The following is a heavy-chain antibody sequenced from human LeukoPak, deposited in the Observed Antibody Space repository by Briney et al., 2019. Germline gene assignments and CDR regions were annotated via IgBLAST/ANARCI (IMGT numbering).Heavy chain of an antibody. CDR3: AREGVWWELRRGFDY. Sequence: SVKVSCKASGGTSSSYAISWVRQAPGQGLEWMGGIIPIFGTANYAQKFQGRVTITTDESTSTAYMELSSLRSEDTAVYYCAREGVWWELRRGFDYWGQGTLVTVSS. D-gene: IGHD1-26*01. J-gene: IGHJ4*02. V-gene: IGHV1-69*05. CDR2: IIPIFGTA. CDR1: GGTSSSYA.